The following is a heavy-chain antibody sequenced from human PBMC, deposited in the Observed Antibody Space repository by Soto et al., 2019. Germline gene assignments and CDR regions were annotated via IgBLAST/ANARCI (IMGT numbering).Heavy chain of an antibody. J-gene: IGHJ6*02. D-gene: IGHD2-2*01. CDR2: IDPSDSYT. CDR3: ASSPKGYCSSTSCRELGNYYGMDV. CDR1: GYSFTSYW. Sequence: GESLKISCKGSGYSFTSYWISWVRQMPGKGLEWMGRIDPSDSYTNYSPSFQGHVTISADKSISTAYLQWSSLKASDTAMYYCASSPKGYCSSTSCRELGNYYGMDVWGQGTTVTVSS. V-gene: IGHV5-10-1*01.